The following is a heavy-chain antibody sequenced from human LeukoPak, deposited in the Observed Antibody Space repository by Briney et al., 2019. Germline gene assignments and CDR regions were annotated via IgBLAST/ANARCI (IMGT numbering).Heavy chain of an antibody. CDR2: INHSGST. Sequence: TSETLSLTCAVYGGSFSCYYWSWILQPPGKGLEWIGEINHSGSTNYNPSIKSRVTISVDTSKNQFYLKLSSVTAADTAVYYCASSAAGLGAFDIWGKGTMVTVSS. V-gene: IGHV4-34*01. J-gene: IGHJ3*02. CDR1: GGSFSCYY. CDR3: ASSAAGLGAFDI. D-gene: IGHD6-13*01.